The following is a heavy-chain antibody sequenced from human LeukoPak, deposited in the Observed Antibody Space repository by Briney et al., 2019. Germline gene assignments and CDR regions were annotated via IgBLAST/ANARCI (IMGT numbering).Heavy chain of an antibody. CDR1: GFTFSSYS. Sequence: GGSLRLSCAASGFTFSSYSMNWVRQAPGKGLEWVSYISSSSSTIYYADSVKGRFTISRDNAKNSLYLQMNSLKAEDTAVYYCARVRYSGYDSLDYWGQGTLVTVSS. CDR3: ARVRYSGYDSLDY. J-gene: IGHJ4*02. V-gene: IGHV3-48*01. D-gene: IGHD5-12*01. CDR2: ISSSSSTI.